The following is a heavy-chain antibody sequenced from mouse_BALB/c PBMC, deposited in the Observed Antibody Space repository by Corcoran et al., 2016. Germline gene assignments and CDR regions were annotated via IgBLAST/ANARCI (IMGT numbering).Heavy chain of an antibody. V-gene: IGHV1S136*01. CDR1: GYTFTSYV. CDR3: AREGRRGYFDV. J-gene: IGHJ1*01. Sequence: EVQLQQSGPELVKPGASVKMSCKASGYTFTSYVMHWVKQNPGQGLEWIGYINPYNDGTKYNEKFKGKATLTYDKSSSTAYMELSSLTSEDSAVYYCAREGRRGYFDVWGAGTTVAVSS. CDR2: INPYNDGT.